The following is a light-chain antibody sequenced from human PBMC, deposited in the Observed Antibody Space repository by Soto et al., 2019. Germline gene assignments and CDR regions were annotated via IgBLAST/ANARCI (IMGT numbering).Light chain of an antibody. V-gene: IGKV3D-15*01. J-gene: IGKJ4*01. CDR3: QQYNKWPLT. Sequence: EIMMTQSPATLSVSPGERATLSCRASQSVSRNLAWYQQRPGQAPSLLIYGASTRATGIPARFSGRGSGTDFTLTISSLQSEDSVVYYCQQYNKWPLTFGGGTKVEIK. CDR1: QSVSRN. CDR2: GAS.